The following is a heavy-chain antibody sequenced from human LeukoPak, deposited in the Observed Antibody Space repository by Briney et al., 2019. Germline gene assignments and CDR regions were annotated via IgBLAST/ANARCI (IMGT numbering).Heavy chain of an antibody. CDR1: GYTFINYG. V-gene: IGHV1-18*01. Sequence: ASVKVSCKASGYTFINYGITWVRQAPGQGLEWMGWISAFNGNTNYAQKFQGRVTMTRDTSISTAYMELSRLRSDDTAVYYCARDLGIVVVPAAMWFDPWGQGTLVTVSS. D-gene: IGHD2-2*03. J-gene: IGHJ5*02. CDR3: ARDLGIVVVPAAMWFDP. CDR2: ISAFNGNT.